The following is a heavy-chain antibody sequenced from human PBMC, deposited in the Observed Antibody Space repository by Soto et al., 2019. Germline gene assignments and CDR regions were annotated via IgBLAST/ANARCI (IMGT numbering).Heavy chain of an antibody. Sequence: EVQLVESGGGLVQPGGSLRLSCAASGFTFSSSWMHWVRQVTGKGLVWVSRINSDGSTTQYADSVRGRFTISRDNAKKTLFLEGNSLTLEDTAVYCGACLAMPRGGCDFWVQGTRVSVSS. CDR3: ACLAMPRGGCDF. V-gene: IGHV3-74*03. J-gene: IGHJ4*02. CDR2: INSDGSTT. D-gene: IGHD3-10*01. CDR1: GFTFSSSW.